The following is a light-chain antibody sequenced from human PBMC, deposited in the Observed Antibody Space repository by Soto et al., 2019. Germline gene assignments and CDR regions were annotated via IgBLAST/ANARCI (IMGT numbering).Light chain of an antibody. Sequence: QSVLTQSSSASASLGSSVKLTRTLSSGHSSYIIAWHQQQPGKAPRYLMKLEGSGSYHKGSGVPDRFSGSSTGADRYLTISNLQFEDEADYYCETWDFNTRVFGGGTKLTVL. J-gene: IGLJ2*01. CDR3: ETWDFNTRV. CDR2: LEGSGSY. V-gene: IGLV4-60*02. CDR1: SGHSSYI.